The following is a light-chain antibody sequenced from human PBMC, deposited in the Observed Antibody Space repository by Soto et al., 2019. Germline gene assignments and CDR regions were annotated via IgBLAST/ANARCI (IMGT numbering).Light chain of an antibody. J-gene: IGKJ4*01. Sequence: DIVMTQSPDSLAVSLGERATINCKSSQSILYSSNNKNYLAWYQQKPGQPPKLLIYWASTRESGVPDRFSGSGSGTDFTLTISSLQAEDVAVYYCQQYYRTLTFGGGTKVEIK. V-gene: IGKV4-1*01. CDR3: QQYYRTLT. CDR2: WAS. CDR1: QSILYSSNNKNY.